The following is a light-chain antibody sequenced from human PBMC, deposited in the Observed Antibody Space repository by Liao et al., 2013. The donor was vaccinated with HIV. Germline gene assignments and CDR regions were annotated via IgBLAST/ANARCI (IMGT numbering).Light chain of an antibody. J-gene: IGLJ2*01. CDR3: QAWDGDTAF. V-gene: IGLV3-1*01. CDR1: KLGDKF. CDR2: QDT. Sequence: SYELTQPPSLSVSPGQTATIMCYGDKLGDKFTTWYQQRPGQSPVLVIHQDTKRPPGIPERFSGSNSGNTATLSISGAEAMDEADYYCQAWDGDTAFFGGGTRLTVL.